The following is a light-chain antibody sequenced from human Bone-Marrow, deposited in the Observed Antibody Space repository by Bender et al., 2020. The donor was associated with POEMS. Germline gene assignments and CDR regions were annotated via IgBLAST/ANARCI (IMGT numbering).Light chain of an antibody. Sequence: QSALTQPASVSGSPGQSITISCTGTSNDVGAYNLVSWYQQHPDRAPKLIIYDVTDRPSGVSDRFSGSKSANTASLTISGLQAEDEADYYCGSYTSNSPYVFGTGTKVTVL. CDR2: DVT. V-gene: IGLV2-14*03. CDR3: GSYTSNSPYV. CDR1: SNDVGAYNL. J-gene: IGLJ1*01.